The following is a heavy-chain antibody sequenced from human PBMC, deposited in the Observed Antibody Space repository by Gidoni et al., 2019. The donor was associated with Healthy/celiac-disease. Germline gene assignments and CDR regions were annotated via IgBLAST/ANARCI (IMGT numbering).Heavy chain of an antibody. CDR2: IYYSGST. J-gene: IGHJ3*02. D-gene: IGHD1-26*01. CDR1: GGSISSYY. V-gene: IGHV4-59*01. CDR3: ARRGGTRYSAFDI. Sequence: QVQLQESGPGLVKPSETLSLTCTVPGGSISSYYWSWIRQPPGKGLEWIGYIYYSGSTNYNPSLKSRVTISVDTPKNQFSLKLSSVTAADTAVYYCARRGGTRYSAFDIWGQGTMVTVSS.